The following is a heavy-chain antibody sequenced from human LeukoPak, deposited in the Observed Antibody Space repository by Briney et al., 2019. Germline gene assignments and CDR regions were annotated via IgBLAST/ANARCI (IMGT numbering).Heavy chain of an antibody. CDR2: IHHSGST. D-gene: IGHD3-3*01. Sequence: SGTLSLTCAVSGGSISSNKWWSWVRQPPGKGLEWIGEIHHSGSTYYNPSLKSRVTISVDTSKNQFSLKLSSVTAADTAVYYCARHSSVYDFWSGQGGLDYWGQGTLVTVSS. CDR3: ARHSSVYDFWSGQGGLDY. V-gene: IGHV4-4*02. J-gene: IGHJ4*02. CDR1: GGSISSNKW.